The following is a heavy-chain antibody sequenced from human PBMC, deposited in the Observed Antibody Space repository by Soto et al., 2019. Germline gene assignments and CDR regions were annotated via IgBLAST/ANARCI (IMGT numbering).Heavy chain of an antibody. V-gene: IGHV6-1*01. CDR1: GDSVSSNSAA. Sequence: SQALSLTCALSGDSVSSNSAAWNWIRQSPSRGLEWLGRTYYRSKWYNDYAVSVKSRITINPDTSKNQFSLQLNSVTPEDTAVYYCARVDIVVVPAAIPGGTYYYYGMDVWGQGTTVTVSS. D-gene: IGHD2-2*02. CDR2: TYYRSKWYN. J-gene: IGHJ6*02. CDR3: ARVDIVVVPAAIPGGTYYYYGMDV.